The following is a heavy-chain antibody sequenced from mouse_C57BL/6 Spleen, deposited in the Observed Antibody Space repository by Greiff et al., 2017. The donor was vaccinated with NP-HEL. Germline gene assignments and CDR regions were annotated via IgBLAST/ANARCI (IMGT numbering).Heavy chain of an antibody. V-gene: IGHV1-52*01. J-gene: IGHJ4*01. CDR1: GYTFTSYW. CDR2: IDPSDSET. D-gene: IGHD2-2*01. CDR3: ARGYGYDPYYAMDY. Sequence: VQLQQPGAELVRPGSSVKLSCKASGYTFTSYWMHWVKQRPIQGLEWIGNIDPSDSETHYNQKFKDKATLTVDKSSSTASMQLSSLTSEDSAVYYCARGYGYDPYYAMDYWGQGTSVTVSS.